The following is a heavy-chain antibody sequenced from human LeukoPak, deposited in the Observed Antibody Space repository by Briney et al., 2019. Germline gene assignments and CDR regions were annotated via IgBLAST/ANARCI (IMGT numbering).Heavy chain of an antibody. V-gene: IGHV3-21*01. CDR1: GFTSSSYS. Sequence: GGSLRLSCAASGFTSSSYSMNWVRQAPGKGLEWVSSISSSSSYIYYADSVKGRFTISRDNAKNSLYLQMNSLRAEDTAVYYCARDQLKTGSYSDYWGQGTLITVSS. CDR2: ISSSSSYI. J-gene: IGHJ4*02. CDR3: ARDQLKTGSYSDY. D-gene: IGHD3-10*01.